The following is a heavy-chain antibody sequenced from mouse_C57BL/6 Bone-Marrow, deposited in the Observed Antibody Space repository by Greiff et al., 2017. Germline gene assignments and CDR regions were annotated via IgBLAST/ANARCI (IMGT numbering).Heavy chain of an antibody. V-gene: IGHV1-69*01. J-gene: IGHJ2*01. D-gene: IGHD2-1*01. CDR2: IDPSDSYT. Sequence: QVQLQQPGAELVMPGASVKLSCKASGYTFTSYWMHWVKQRPGQGLEWIGEIDPSDSYTNSNQKFKGKSTLTVDKSSSTAYMQLSSLTSEDSAVYYCARGFYYGNFLFDYWGQGTTLTVSS. CDR3: ARGFYYGNFLFDY. CDR1: GYTFTSYW.